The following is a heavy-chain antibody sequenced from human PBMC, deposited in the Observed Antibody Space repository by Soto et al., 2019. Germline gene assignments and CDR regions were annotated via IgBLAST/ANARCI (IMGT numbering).Heavy chain of an antibody. D-gene: IGHD6-19*01. CDR1: GGSISSYY. Sequence: PSETLSLTCTVSGGSISSYYWSWIRQPPGKGLEWIGYIYYSGSTNYNPSLKSRVTISVDTSKNQFSLKLSSVTAADTAVYYCAKGTYSSGWYWGQGTLVTVSS. CDR3: AKGTYSSGWY. V-gene: IGHV4-59*08. CDR2: IYYSGST. J-gene: IGHJ4*02.